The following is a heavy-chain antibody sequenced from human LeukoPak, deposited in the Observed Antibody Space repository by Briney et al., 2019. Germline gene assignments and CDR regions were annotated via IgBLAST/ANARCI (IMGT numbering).Heavy chain of an antibody. J-gene: IGHJ4*02. Sequence: PGGSLRLSCAASGFTFSSYAMSWVRQAPGKGLEWVSAISGSGGSTNYADSVKGRFTISRDNSKNTLYLQMNSLRAEDTAVYYCAKGRYSGYDFYYFDYWGQGTLVTVSS. D-gene: IGHD5-12*01. V-gene: IGHV3-23*01. CDR3: AKGRYSGYDFYYFDY. CDR2: ISGSGGST. CDR1: GFTFSSYA.